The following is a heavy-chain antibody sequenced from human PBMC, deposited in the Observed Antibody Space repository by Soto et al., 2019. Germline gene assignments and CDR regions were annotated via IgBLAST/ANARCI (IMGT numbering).Heavy chain of an antibody. J-gene: IGHJ4*02. CDR3: TTDQPPVSVVPAGHDY. CDR2: IKSKTDGGTT. Sequence: GGSLRLSCAASGFTFSNAWMSWVRQAPGKGLEWVGRIKSKTDGGTTDYAAPVKGRFTISRDDSKNTLYLQMNSLKTEDTAVYYCTTDQPPVSVVPAGHDYWGQGTLVTVSS. CDR1: GFTFSNAW. D-gene: IGHD2-2*01. V-gene: IGHV3-15*01.